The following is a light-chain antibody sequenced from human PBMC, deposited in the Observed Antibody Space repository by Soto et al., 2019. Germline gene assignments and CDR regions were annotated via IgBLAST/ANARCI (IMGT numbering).Light chain of an antibody. CDR2: GAS. J-gene: IGKJ5*01. CDR3: QQRSYWPIT. V-gene: IGKV3-11*01. Sequence: DIVMSQSPATLSVDQGERVTFSCRASQGVSRKLAWYQHKPGQAPRLLISGASTGATGIPARFSGSGSGTDFTLTISILEPEDFAVYCWQQRSYWPITFGQGTRLEI. CDR1: QGVSRK.